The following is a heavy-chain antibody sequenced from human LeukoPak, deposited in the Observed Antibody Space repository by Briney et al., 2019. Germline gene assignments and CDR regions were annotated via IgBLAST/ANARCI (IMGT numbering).Heavy chain of an antibody. J-gene: IGHJ6*04. CDR1: GGTFRTYS. V-gene: IGHV1-69*05. CDR2: IIPFFGRP. CDR3: ARFERYHFYRDV. D-gene: IGHD1-14*01. Sequence: SVKVSFKASGGTFRTYSFTWVRQAPGQGLEWMGGIIPFFGRPNYAQKFQGRVMTTTDDATCTAYMELSSLMSDDTAVYYCARFERYHFYRDVWGKGPRVSVFS.